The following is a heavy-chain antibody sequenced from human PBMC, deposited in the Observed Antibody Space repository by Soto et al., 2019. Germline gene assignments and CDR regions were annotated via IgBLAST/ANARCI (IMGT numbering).Heavy chain of an antibody. CDR3: ACHCSSTSCYRSPLFGMDV. CDR1: GYTFTSYG. J-gene: IGHJ6*02. CDR2: ISAYNGNT. D-gene: IGHD2-2*02. Sequence: ASVKVSCKASGYTFTSYGISWVRQAPGQGLEWMGWISAYNGNTNYAQKPQGRVTMTTDTSTSTAYMELRSLRSDDTAVYYCACHCSSTSCYRSPLFGMDVWGQGTTVTVS. V-gene: IGHV1-18*04.